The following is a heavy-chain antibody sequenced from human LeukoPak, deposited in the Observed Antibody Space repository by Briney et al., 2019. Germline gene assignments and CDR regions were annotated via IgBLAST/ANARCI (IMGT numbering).Heavy chain of an antibody. J-gene: IGHJ4*02. D-gene: IGHD6-13*01. CDR1: GFTFSDYY. V-gene: IGHV3-11*04. CDR3: ARKSAGYSSSWFDY. Sequence: GGSLRLSCAASGFTFSDYYLSWIRQAPGKGLEWLSYINSSGRTIYYADSVKGRFTISRDNAKNSLYLQMNSLRAEDTAVYYCARKSAGYSSSWFDYWGQGTLVTVSS. CDR2: INSSGRTI.